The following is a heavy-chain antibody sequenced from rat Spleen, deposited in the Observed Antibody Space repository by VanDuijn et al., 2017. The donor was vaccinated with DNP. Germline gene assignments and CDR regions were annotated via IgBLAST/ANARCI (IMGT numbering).Heavy chain of an antibody. V-gene: IGHV5S10*01. CDR3: VTGVYGGYADWFTY. J-gene: IGHJ2*01. D-gene: IGHD1-11*01. CDR1: GFTFSDYN. Sequence: EVQLVESGGGLVQAGRSLKLSCAASGFTFSDYNMAWVRQAPTKGLEWVAYISYDGGITNYGDSVKGRFTFSRDNAKSTQYLQMDSLRSEDTATYYCVTGVYGGYADWFTYWGQGVMVTVSS. CDR2: ISYDGGIT.